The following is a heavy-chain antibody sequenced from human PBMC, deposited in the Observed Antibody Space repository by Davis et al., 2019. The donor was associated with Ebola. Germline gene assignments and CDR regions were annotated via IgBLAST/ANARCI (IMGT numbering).Heavy chain of an antibody. J-gene: IGHJ5*02. V-gene: IGHV3-21*01. D-gene: IGHD2-2*01. Sequence: GESLKISCAASGFTFSNAWMNWVRQAPGKGLEWVSSISSSSSYIYYADSVKGRFTISRDNAKNSLYLQMNSLRAEDTAVYYCARDHQAYCSSTSCRASWFDPWGQGTLVTVSS. CDR3: ARDHQAYCSSTSCRASWFDP. CDR1: GFTFSNAW. CDR2: ISSSSSYI.